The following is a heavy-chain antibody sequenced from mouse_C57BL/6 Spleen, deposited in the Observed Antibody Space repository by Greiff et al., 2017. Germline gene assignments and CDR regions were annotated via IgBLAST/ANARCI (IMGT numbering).Heavy chain of an antibody. Sequence: QVQLQQPGAELVMPGASVKLSCKPSGYTFTSYWMHWVKQRPGQGLEWIGEIDPSDSYTNYNQKFKGKSTLTVDKSSSTAYMQLSSLTSEDSAVYYCARRDYGSSYGFDYWGQGTTLTVSS. V-gene: IGHV1-69*01. CDR3: ARRDYGSSYGFDY. CDR2: IDPSDSYT. D-gene: IGHD1-1*01. J-gene: IGHJ2*01. CDR1: GYTFTSYW.